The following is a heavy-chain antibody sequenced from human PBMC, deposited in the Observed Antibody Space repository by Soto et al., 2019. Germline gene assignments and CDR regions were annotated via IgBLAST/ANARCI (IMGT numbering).Heavy chain of an antibody. J-gene: IGHJ3*02. V-gene: IGHV4-31*03. CDR3: ARDGPASVLATVDAFAI. CDR1: GGSISSGGYY. Sequence: QVQLQESGPGLVKPSQTLSLTCTVSGGSISSGGYYWSWIRQHPGKGLEWIGYLYYSGSTYYNPSLTNRLTISVDAAKNQFSLKLCSVAAAHTAVYYCARDGPASVLATVDAFAIWGRGTMVTVSS. D-gene: IGHD2-15*01. CDR2: LYYSGST.